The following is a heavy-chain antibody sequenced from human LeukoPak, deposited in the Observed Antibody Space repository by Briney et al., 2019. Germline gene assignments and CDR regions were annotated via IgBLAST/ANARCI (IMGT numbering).Heavy chain of an antibody. D-gene: IGHD6-13*01. CDR2: ISGSGGST. Sequence: GGSLRLSWAAPGFTFSSYPMSWFPQASGKGLDGFSAISGSGGSTYYADSVKGRFTISRDNSKNTLYLQMNSLRAEDTAVYYCAKYGGDTGYSSSWPNWGQGTLVTVSS. CDR1: GFTFSSYP. J-gene: IGHJ4*02. V-gene: IGHV3-23*01. CDR3: AKYGGDTGYSSSWPN.